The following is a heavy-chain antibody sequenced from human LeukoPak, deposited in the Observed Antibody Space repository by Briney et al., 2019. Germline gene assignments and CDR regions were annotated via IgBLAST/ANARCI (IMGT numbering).Heavy chain of an antibody. CDR3: AKIDRQYCSRSSCYALDY. J-gene: IGHJ4*02. D-gene: IGHD2-2*01. Sequence: GESLKISCKGSGYSFTSYWIGWVRQMPGKGLEWMGIIYPGDSDTRYSPSFQGQVTISVDKSISTAYLQWSSLRASDTAIYYCAKIDRQYCSRSSCYALDYWGQGTQVTVSS. V-gene: IGHV5-51*01. CDR2: IYPGDSDT. CDR1: GYSFTSYW.